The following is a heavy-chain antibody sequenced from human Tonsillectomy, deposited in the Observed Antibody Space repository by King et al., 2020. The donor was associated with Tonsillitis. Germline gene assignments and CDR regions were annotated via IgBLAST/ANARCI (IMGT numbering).Heavy chain of an antibody. CDR3: AGYSGYDAALDY. CDR1: GGSISSGGYY. D-gene: IGHD5-12*01. J-gene: IGHJ4*02. Sequence: VQLQESGPGLVKPSQTLSLTCTVSGGSISSGGYYWSWIRQPPGKGLEWIWYIYYSGSTYYNPSLMSRVHISLDTSKNQFSLKLSSVTAADTAVYYCAGYSGYDAALDYWGQGTLVTVSS. V-gene: IGHV4-31*03. CDR2: IYYSGST.